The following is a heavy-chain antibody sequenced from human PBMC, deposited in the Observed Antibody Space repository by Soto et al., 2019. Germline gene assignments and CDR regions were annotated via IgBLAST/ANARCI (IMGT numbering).Heavy chain of an antibody. J-gene: IGHJ4*02. Sequence: SETLSLTCSVSGASINNYYWSWIRQPPGKGLEWIGFVYYTGSTITKYNPSLQSRVAMSVDSSKNQFSLKVTSMTAADTAIYYCAKYRRTDAEGYRLDFWGPGTLVTVSS. CDR1: GASINNYY. CDR2: VYYTGSTIT. CDR3: AKYRRTDAEGYRLDF. D-gene: IGHD5-12*01. V-gene: IGHV4-59*01.